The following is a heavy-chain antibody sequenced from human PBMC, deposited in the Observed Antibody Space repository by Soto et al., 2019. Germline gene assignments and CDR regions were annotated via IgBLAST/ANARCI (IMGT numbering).Heavy chain of an antibody. Sequence: PSETLSLTCAVYGGSFSGYYWSWIRQPPGKGLEWIGEINHSGSTNYNPSLKSRVTISVDTSKNQFSLKLSSVTAADTAVYYCARRSSYITMVRGVIWFDPWGQGTLVTVSS. J-gene: IGHJ5*02. CDR1: GGSFSGYY. CDR2: INHSGST. V-gene: IGHV4-34*01. D-gene: IGHD3-10*01. CDR3: ARRSSYITMVRGVIWFDP.